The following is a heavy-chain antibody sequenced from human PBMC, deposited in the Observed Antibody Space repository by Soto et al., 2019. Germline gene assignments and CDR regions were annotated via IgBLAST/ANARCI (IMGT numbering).Heavy chain of an antibody. CDR3: AKDQTDVTLFDY. V-gene: IGHV3-23*01. D-gene: IGHD2-21*02. CDR2: ISGRGVDT. J-gene: IGHJ4*02. CDR1: VFTLSSLA. Sequence: GSLRLSCAASVFTLSSLAMSWVRQAPGKGLEWVSSISGRGVDTLYADSVKGRFTISRDNSRNTLYLQVNSLRGEDTAVYYCAKDQTDVTLFDYWGQGTLVTVSS.